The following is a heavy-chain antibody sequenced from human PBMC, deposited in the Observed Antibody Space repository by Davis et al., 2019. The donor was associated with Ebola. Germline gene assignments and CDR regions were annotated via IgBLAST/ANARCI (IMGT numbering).Heavy chain of an antibody. V-gene: IGHV3-21*01. Sequence: GSLKISCAASGFTFSSYSMNWVRQAPGKGLEWVSSISSSSSYIYYADSVKGRFTISRDNAKNSLYLQMNSLRDEDTAVYYCDGRDYWGQGTLVTVSS. CDR1: GFTFSSYS. J-gene: IGHJ4*02. CDR3: DGRDY. CDR2: ISSSSSYI.